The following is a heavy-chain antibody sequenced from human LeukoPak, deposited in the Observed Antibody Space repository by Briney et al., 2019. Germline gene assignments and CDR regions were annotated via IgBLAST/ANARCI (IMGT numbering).Heavy chain of an antibody. CDR3: ASSSTRRPGNY. J-gene: IGHJ4*02. Sequence: PGGSLRLSCAASGFTVSSNYMSWVRQAPGKGLEWVSVIYSGGSTYYAAYVKGRFTISRDNPKNTLYLQMNSLRAEDAVVYYWASSSTRRPGNYWGQGPLVTVSS. D-gene: IGHD4-11*01. CDR1: GFTVSSNY. CDR2: IYSGGST. V-gene: IGHV3-66*01.